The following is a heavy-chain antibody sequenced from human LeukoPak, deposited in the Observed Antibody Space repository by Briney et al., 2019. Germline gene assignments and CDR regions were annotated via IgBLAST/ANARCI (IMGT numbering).Heavy chain of an antibody. CDR3: ARARKRQLNY. CDR1: GGSISSYY. CDR2: IYYSGST. J-gene: IGHJ4*02. V-gene: IGHV4-59*12. Sequence: SETLSLTCTVSGGSISSYYWSWIRQPPGKGLEWIGYIYYSGSTNYNPSLKSRVTISVDTSKNQFSLKLSSVTAADTAVYYCARARKRQLNYWGQGTLVTVSS. D-gene: IGHD5-24*01.